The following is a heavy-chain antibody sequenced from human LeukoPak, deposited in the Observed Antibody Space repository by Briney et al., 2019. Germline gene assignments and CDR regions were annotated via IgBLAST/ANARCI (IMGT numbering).Heavy chain of an antibody. CDR2: IYTSGSA. J-gene: IGHJ3*02. D-gene: IGHD2-2*01. CDR3: ARTLLPATRGAFDI. Sequence: SETLSLTCIVSGGSISSDSSYWSWIRQPAGKGLEWIGRIYTSGSANYNPSFKSRVTISVDTSKNQFSLELSSVTAADTAVYYCARTLLPATRGAFDIWGQGTMVTVSS. CDR1: GGSISSDSSY. V-gene: IGHV4-61*02.